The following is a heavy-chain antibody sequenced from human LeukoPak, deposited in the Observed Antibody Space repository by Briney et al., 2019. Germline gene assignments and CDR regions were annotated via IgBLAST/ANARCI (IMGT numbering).Heavy chain of an antibody. D-gene: IGHD2-2*01. CDR1: GFTFSSCW. V-gene: IGHV3-7*05. CDR3: AREVGEYCSSTSCYDPSYFDY. CDR2: IKQDGSEK. Sequence: PGGSLRLSCAASGFTFSSCWMSWVRQAPGKGLEWVANIKQDGSEKYYVDSVKGRFTISRDNAKNSLYLQMNSLRAEDTAVYYCAREVGEYCSSTSCYDPSYFDYWGQGTLVTVSS. J-gene: IGHJ4*02.